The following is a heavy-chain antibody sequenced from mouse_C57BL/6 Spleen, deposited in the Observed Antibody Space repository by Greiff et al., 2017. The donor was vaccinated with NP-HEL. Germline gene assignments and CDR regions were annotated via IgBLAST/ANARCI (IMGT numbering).Heavy chain of an antibody. J-gene: IGHJ3*01. V-gene: IGHV3-6*01. CDR1: GYSITSGYY. CDR3: ARNDGYSFAY. CDR2: ISYDGSN. D-gene: IGHD2-3*01. Sequence: EVQLQQSGPGLVKPSQSLSLTCSVTGYSITSGYYWNWIRQLPGNKLEWMGYISYDGSNNYNPSLKNRISITRDTSKNQFFLKLKSVTTEDTATYYCARNDGYSFAYWGQGTLVTVSA.